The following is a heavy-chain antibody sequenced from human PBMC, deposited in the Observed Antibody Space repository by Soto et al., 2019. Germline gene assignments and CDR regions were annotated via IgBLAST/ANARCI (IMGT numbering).Heavy chain of an antibody. D-gene: IGHD3-22*01. CDR1: GGSFSGYY. V-gene: IGHV4-34*01. Sequence: SETLSLTCAVYGGSFSGYYWSWIRQPPGKGLEWIGEINHSGSTNYNPSLKSRVTISVDTSKNQFSLKLSSVTAADTAVYYCARGLMIVRPRVFDPWGQGTLVT. CDR2: INHSGST. CDR3: ARGLMIVRPRVFDP. J-gene: IGHJ5*02.